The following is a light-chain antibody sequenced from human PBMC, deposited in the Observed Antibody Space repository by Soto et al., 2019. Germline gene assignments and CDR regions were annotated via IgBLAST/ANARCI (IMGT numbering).Light chain of an antibody. V-gene: IGKV1D-13*01. CDR3: QQFNNYPIT. J-gene: IGKJ5*01. CDR2: DAS. Sequence: AIQLTQSPSSLSASVGDRVNITGRASQGISSALAWYQQKPGKAPKLLIYDASSLESGVPSRFSGSGSGTDFTLTISSLQPEDFATYYCQQFNNYPITFGQGTRLEIK. CDR1: QGISSA.